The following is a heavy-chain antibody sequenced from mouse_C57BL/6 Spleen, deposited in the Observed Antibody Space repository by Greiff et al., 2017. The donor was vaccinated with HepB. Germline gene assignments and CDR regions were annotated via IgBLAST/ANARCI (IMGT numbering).Heavy chain of an antibody. Sequence: EVKLVESGGGLVQPGGSLSLSCAASGFTFTDYYMSWVRQPPGKALEWLGFIRNKANGYTTEYSASVKGRFTISRDNSQSILYLQMNALSAEDSATYYCARSLTGTLYAMDYWGQGTSVTVSS. D-gene: IGHD4-1*01. CDR1: GFTFTDYY. CDR3: ARSLTGTLYAMDY. CDR2: IRNKANGYTT. V-gene: IGHV7-3*01. J-gene: IGHJ4*01.